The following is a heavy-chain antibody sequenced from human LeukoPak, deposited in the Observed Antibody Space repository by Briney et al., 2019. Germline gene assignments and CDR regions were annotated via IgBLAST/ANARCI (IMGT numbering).Heavy chain of an antibody. J-gene: IGHJ4*02. CDR1: RFTFNVYW. CDR3: LTWAEV. V-gene: IGHV3-74*01. D-gene: IGHD7-27*01. CDR2: INGDGTMA. Sequence: PGGSLRLSCAGPRFTFNVYWMHWVRQAPGKGLVWVSRINGDGTMADYADSVKGRFTISRDNAKNTLYLQMNSLRVEDTGVYYRLTWAEVRGQGSLVTVSS.